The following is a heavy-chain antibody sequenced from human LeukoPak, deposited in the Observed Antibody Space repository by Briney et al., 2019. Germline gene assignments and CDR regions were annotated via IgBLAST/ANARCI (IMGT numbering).Heavy chain of an antibody. Sequence: GGSLRLSCAASGFTFSDYYMSWIRQAPGKGLEWVSYISSSGSTIYYADSVKGRFTISRDNAKNSLYLQMNSLRAEDTAVYYCARAEGCSSTSCYRHWRYFDLWGRGTLVTVSS. CDR1: GFTFSDYY. J-gene: IGHJ2*01. CDR2: ISSSGSTI. CDR3: ARAEGCSSTSCYRHWRYFDL. D-gene: IGHD2-2*01. V-gene: IGHV3-11*01.